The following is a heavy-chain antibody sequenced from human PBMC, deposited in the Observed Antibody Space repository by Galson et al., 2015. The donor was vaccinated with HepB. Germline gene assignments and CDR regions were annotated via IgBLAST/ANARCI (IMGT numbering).Heavy chain of an antibody. J-gene: IGHJ4*02. CDR3: ARDRARGDYAEDAQTH. CDR2: TWYDGSNK. D-gene: IGHD4-17*01. CDR1: GFTFSSYA. Sequence: SLRLSCAASGFTFSSYAMSWVRQAPGKGLEWVAVTWYDGSNKYYADSVKGRFTISRDNSKNTLYLQMNSLRAEDTAVYYCARDRARGDYAEDAQTHWGQGTLVTVSS. V-gene: IGHV3-33*08.